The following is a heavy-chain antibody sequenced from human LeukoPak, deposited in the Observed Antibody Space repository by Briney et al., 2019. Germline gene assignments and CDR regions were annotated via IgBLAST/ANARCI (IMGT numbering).Heavy chain of an antibody. CDR1: GASISTYY. D-gene: IGHD2-2*01. CDR2: IYYSGNT. V-gene: IGHV4-59*08. CDR3: ARHASSSTSWLPA. Sequence: PSETLSLTCTVSGASISTYYWSWIRQPPGKGLEWIANIYYSGNTNYNPSLKSRVSVSVDTSKNQLSLKVSSVTAADTAVYFCARHASSSTSWLPAWGQGTLVTVSS. J-gene: IGHJ5*02.